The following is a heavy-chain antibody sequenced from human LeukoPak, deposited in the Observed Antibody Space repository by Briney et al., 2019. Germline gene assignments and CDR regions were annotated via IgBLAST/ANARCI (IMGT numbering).Heavy chain of an antibody. Sequence: GASVKVSCKASGYTFTGYYMHWVRQAPGQGLEWMGWINPNSGGTNYAQKFQGRVTMTRDTSISTAYMELSRLRSDDTAVYYCARGITDYYDSSGYYYFDYWGQGTLVTVSS. CDR2: INPNSGGT. D-gene: IGHD3-22*01. J-gene: IGHJ4*02. CDR1: GYTFTGYY. V-gene: IGHV1-2*02. CDR3: ARGITDYYDSSGYYYFDY.